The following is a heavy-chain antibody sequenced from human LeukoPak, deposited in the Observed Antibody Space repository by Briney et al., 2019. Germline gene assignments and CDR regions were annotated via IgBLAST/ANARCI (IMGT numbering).Heavy chain of an antibody. V-gene: IGHV3-49*04. CDR1: GFTFCDYA. Sequence: GGSLRLSCTASGFTFCDYAMSWVRQAPGKGLEWVGFIRSKAYGGTTEYAASVKGRFTISRDNAKNSLYLQMNSLRAEDTAVYYCATQTVAGGYWGQGTLVTVSS. D-gene: IGHD1-14*01. J-gene: IGHJ4*02. CDR3: ATQTVAGGY. CDR2: IRSKAYGGTT.